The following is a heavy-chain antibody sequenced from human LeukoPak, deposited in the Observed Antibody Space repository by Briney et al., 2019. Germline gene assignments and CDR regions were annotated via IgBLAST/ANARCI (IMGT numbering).Heavy chain of an antibody. Sequence: GGSLRLSCAVSGVTFSDYWMHWVRQAPGKGLEWVAIISDDGSNEYYADSVKGRFTISRDNSKNTLYPQMNSLRAEDTAVYYCATPKGGSGSHRAPLEYWGQGTLVTVST. CDR2: ISDDGSNE. V-gene: IGHV3-30-3*01. CDR1: GVTFSDYW. D-gene: IGHD3-10*01. J-gene: IGHJ4*02. CDR3: ATPKGGSGSHRAPLEY.